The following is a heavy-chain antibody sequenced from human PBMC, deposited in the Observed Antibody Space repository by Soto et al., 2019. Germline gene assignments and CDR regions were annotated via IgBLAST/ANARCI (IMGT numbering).Heavy chain of an antibody. CDR3: ARDRSPLYYYDSSGYYSDFAY. CDR2: ISAYNGNT. D-gene: IGHD3-22*01. Sequence: ASVNGSCKASGYSFTGYGIGWVRQAHGKGLEWMGWISAYNGNTNYAQKLQGRVTMTTDTSTSTAYMELRSLRSDDTAVYYCARDRSPLYYYDSSGYYSDFAYWGQGTLVTVSS. CDR1: GYSFTGYG. V-gene: IGHV1-18*01. J-gene: IGHJ4*02.